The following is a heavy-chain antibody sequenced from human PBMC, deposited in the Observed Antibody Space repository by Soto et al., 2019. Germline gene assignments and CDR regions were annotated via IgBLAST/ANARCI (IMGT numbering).Heavy chain of an antibody. D-gene: IGHD6-13*01. J-gene: IGHJ4*02. CDR1: GGTFSSYA. Sequence: QVQLVQSGAEVKKPGSSVKVSCKASGGTFSSYAISWVRQAPGQGLEWMGGKNPIFGTANYAQKFQGRVTITADESTSTAYMELTRLRSEHTGVYYCAKDSRSPTSSPRRYYFDYWGQGTLVTGSS. V-gene: IGHV1-69*01. CDR3: AKDSRSPTSSPRRYYFDY. CDR2: KNPIFGTA.